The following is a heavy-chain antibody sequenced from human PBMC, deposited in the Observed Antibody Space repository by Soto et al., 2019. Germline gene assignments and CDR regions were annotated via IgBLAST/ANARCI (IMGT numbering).Heavy chain of an antibody. J-gene: IGHJ5*02. CDR2: IYYSGST. CDR3: ARVKPSIAAAYKPGTYNWFDP. CDR1: GGSVSSGSYY. V-gene: IGHV4-61*01. Sequence: SETLSLTCTVSGGSVSSGSYYWSWIRQPPGKGLEWIGYIYYSGSTNYNPSLKSRVTISVDTSKNQFSLKLSSVTAADTAVYYCARVKPSIAAAYKPGTYNWFDPWGQGTLVTVSS. D-gene: IGHD6-13*01.